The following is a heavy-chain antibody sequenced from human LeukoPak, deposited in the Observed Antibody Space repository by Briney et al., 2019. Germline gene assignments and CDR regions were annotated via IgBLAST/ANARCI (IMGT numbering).Heavy chain of an antibody. CDR1: GFTFSSYA. CDR3: AREKGGYSYGFDY. Sequence: PGRSLRLSCAASGFTFSSYAMHWVRQAPGKGLEWVAVISYDGSNKYYADSVKGRFTISRGNSKNTLYLQMNSLRAEDTAVYYCAREKGGYSYGFDYWGQGTLVTVSS. D-gene: IGHD5-18*01. V-gene: IGHV3-30-3*01. J-gene: IGHJ4*02. CDR2: ISYDGSNK.